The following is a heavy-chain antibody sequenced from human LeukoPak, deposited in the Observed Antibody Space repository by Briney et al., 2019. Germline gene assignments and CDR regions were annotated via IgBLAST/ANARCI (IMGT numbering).Heavy chain of an antibody. CDR3: ARSGWFGEASML. V-gene: IGHV4-39*01. CDR2: IYYSGST. J-gene: IGHJ4*02. Sequence: SEALSLTCTVSGGSISSSSYFWGWVRQPAGKGLEWVGSIYYSGSTYYNPSLKSRVTISVDTSKNQFSLKLSSVTAADTAVYYCARSGWFGEASMLWGQGTLVTVSS. CDR1: GGSISSSSYF. D-gene: IGHD3-10*01.